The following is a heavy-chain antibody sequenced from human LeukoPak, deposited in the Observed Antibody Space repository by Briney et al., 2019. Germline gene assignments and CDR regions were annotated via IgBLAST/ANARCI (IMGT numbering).Heavy chain of an antibody. CDR1: GGSFSTFY. CDR3: ARTAYSSSAYSVFDY. J-gene: IGHJ4*02. CDR2: IHYSGST. D-gene: IGHD6-6*01. Sequence: SETLSLTCAVYGGSFSTFYWSWIRKPPGPGLELIWYIHYSGSTNYNPTLKSRVTISVDTSKNQFSLKLSSVTAADTAVYYCARTAYSSSAYSVFDYWGQGTLVTVSS. V-gene: IGHV4-59*01.